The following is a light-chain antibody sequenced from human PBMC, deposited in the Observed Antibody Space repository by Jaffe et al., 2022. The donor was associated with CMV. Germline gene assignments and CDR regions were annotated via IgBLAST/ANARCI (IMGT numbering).Light chain of an antibody. CDR1: QDIINY. CDR2: DAS. V-gene: IGKV1-33*01. J-gene: IGKJ5*01. CDR3: QQYANLPPT. Sequence: DIQMTQSPSSLSASVGDRVTITCQASQDIINYLNWYQQKPGKAPKLLIYDASNLQTGVPSRFSGSGSGTDFTFTISSLQPADVATYYCQQYANLPPTFGQGTRLEIK.